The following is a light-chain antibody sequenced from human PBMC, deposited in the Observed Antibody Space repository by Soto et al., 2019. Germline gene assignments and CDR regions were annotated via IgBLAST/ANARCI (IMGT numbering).Light chain of an antibody. CDR1: QSVTSSY. J-gene: IGKJ4*01. CDR3: HQYGSSPLT. CDR2: GAS. V-gene: IGKV3-20*01. Sequence: EIVLTQSPGTLSFSPGERATLSCRAIQSVTSSYLAWYQQKPGQAPRLLIYGASSRATGIPDRFSGSGSGTDFTLTISRLEPQDFAMYYCHQYGSSPLTFGGGTKVEIK.